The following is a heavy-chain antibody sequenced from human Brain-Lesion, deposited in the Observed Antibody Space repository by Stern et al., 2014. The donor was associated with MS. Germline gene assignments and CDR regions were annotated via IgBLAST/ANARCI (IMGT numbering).Heavy chain of an antibody. CDR2: SDHSGST. CDR3: ARFPASRPHVFDS. V-gene: IGHV4-4*02. D-gene: IGHD6-13*01. Sequence: MQLVESGPGLVKPSGTLSLTCAVSGGSISSSNWGSWVRQSPGKGLEWIGESDHSGSTIYNPSLKSRVTVSVDKSKNRFSLNLRSWPAADTAVYFCARFPASRPHVFDSWGQGTLVTVSS. J-gene: IGHJ4*02. CDR1: GGSISSSNW.